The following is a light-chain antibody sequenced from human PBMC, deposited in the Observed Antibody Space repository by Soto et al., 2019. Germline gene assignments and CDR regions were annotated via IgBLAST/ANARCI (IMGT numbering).Light chain of an antibody. CDR2: GAT. V-gene: IGKV3-20*01. CDR3: QQYGGSPEVT. CDR1: QSVSGSY. J-gene: IGKJ4*01. Sequence: EIVLTQSPGTLSLSPGERATLSCRASQSVSGSYFAWYQQKPGQDARLLIYGATSRTTGLPDRFSGSGSGTDFTLTISRLEAEDFAVYFCQQYGGSPEVTFGGGTKVELK.